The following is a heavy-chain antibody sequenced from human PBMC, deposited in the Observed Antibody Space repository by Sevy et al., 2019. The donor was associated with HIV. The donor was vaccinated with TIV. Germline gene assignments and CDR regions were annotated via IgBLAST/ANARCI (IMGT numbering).Heavy chain of an antibody. Sequence: ASVKVSCKASGGTFSSYAISWVRQAPGQGLEWMGGIIPIFGTANYAQKFQGRVTITADESTSTAYMELGSLRSEDTAVYYCARNAEGDFWSGSHAFDIWGQGTMVTVSS. V-gene: IGHV1-69*13. J-gene: IGHJ3*02. D-gene: IGHD3-3*01. CDR2: IIPIFGTA. CDR1: GGTFSSYA. CDR3: ARNAEGDFWSGSHAFDI.